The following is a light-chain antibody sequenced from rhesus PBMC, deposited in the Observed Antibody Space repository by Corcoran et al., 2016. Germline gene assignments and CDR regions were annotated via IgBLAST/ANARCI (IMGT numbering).Light chain of an antibody. CDR1: QSVSYS. CDR3: QQENSWPLT. Sequence: EIVMTQSPAILSLSPGERATLSCRASQSVSYSLAWYHQKPGQAPRLLLYDASNRATGIPDKFSARGSGTDFTLTINSLEPEDVGFCFWQQENSWPLTCGGGTKVEIK. J-gene: IGKJ4*01. V-gene: IGKV3-35*01. CDR2: DAS.